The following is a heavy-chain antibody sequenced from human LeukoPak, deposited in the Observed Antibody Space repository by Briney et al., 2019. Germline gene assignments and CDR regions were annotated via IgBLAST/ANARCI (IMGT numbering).Heavy chain of an antibody. D-gene: IGHD2-15*01. Sequence: SETLSLTCTVSGGSITSHYWTWIRQPPGRGQEWIGYINDSGKTDYTPSLNSRVTMSIDTSKNQSSLKLTSVTAADTAVYYCAGAYSYYYYYLDVWGRGTTVTVSS. CDR3: AGAYSYYYYYLDV. CDR1: GGSITSHY. CDR2: INDSGKT. V-gene: IGHV4-59*03. J-gene: IGHJ6*03.